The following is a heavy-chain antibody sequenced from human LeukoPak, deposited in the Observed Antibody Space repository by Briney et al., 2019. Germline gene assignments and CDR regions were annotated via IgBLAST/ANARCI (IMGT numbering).Heavy chain of an antibody. CDR3: ARDLELSGVEGLTSTAFDI. V-gene: IGHV4-61*02. CDR1: GGSISSGSYY. Sequence: PSETLSLTCTVSGGSISSGSYYWSWIRQPAGQGLEYIGRMYTRGSTNYNPSLKSRVTISVDTSKNQFSLKLNSVTATDTAMYYCARDLELSGVEGLTSTAFDIWGQGTMVTVSS. J-gene: IGHJ3*02. D-gene: IGHD3-3*01. CDR2: MYTRGST.